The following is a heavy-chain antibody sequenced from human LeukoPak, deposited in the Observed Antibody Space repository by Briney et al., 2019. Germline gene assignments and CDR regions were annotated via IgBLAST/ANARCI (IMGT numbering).Heavy chain of an antibody. D-gene: IGHD5-24*01. V-gene: IGHV4-4*07. CDR2: IYTSGST. Sequence: SETLSLTCTVSGGSISSYYWSWIRQPAGKGLEWIGRIYTSGSTNYNPSLKSRVTMSVDTSKNQFSLKLSSVTAADTAVYYCARGPFTSRDGYNLAPFYYYYYMDVWGKGTTVTVTS. CDR3: ARGPFTSRDGYNLAPFYYYYYMDV. CDR1: GGSISSYY. J-gene: IGHJ6*03.